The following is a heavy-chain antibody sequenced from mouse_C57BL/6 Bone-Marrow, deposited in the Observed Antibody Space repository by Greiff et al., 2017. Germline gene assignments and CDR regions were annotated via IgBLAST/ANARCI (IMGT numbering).Heavy chain of an antibody. CDR2: ISDGGSYT. CDR3: ARDYGSSLALFAY. D-gene: IGHD1-1*01. CDR1: GFTFSSYA. V-gene: IGHV5-4*01. Sequence: EVKLVESGGGLVKPGGSLKLSCAASGFTFSSYAMSWVRQTPEKRLEWVATISDGGSYTYYPDNVKGRFTISRDNAKNNLYLQMSHLKSEDTAMYYCARDYGSSLALFAYWGQGTLVTVSA. J-gene: IGHJ3*01.